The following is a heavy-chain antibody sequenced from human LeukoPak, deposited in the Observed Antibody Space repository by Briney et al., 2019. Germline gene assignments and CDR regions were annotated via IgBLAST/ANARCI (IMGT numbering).Heavy chain of an antibody. Sequence: GGSLGLSCAASGFTFSSYSMNWVRQAPGKGLEWVSSISSSSSYIYYADSVKGRFTISRDNAKNSLYLQMNSLRAEDTAVYYCARAQPAAIEGPGFDYWGQGTLVTVSS. CDR2: ISSSSSYI. J-gene: IGHJ4*02. D-gene: IGHD2-2*01. V-gene: IGHV3-21*01. CDR3: ARAQPAAIEGPGFDY. CDR1: GFTFSSYS.